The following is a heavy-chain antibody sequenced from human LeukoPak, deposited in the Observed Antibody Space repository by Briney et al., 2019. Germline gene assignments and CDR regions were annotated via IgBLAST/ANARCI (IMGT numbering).Heavy chain of an antibody. J-gene: IGHJ4*02. CDR1: GYIFTNYY. CDR2: INPSGGST. V-gene: IGHV1-46*01. CDR3: ARGGIQLWFLVDY. D-gene: IGHD5-18*01. Sequence: ASVKVSCKASGYIFTNYYMHWVRQAPGQGLEWMGIINPSGGSTSYAQKFQGRVTMTRDTCTSTVYMELSSLRSEDTAVYYCARGGIQLWFLVDYWGQGTLVTVSS.